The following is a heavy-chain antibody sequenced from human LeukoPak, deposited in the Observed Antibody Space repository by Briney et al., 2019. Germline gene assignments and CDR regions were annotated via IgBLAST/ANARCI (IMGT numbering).Heavy chain of an antibody. V-gene: IGHV1-2*02. CDR3: ARDGSRRGSNPGF. CDR1: GYTFTGYY. D-gene: IGHD1-26*01. J-gene: IGHJ4*02. Sequence: ASVKVSRKPSGYTFTGYYMHCVRQAPGQGLECMGLINPNSGAKTYAQNFQGRVTMTRDTSITTAYMELSRLRSDDTAVYYGARDGSRRGSNPGFWGQGTLVTVSS. CDR2: INPNSGAK.